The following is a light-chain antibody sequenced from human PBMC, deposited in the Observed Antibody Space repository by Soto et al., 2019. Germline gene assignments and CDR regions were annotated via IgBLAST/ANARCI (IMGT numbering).Light chain of an antibody. Sequence: EIVLTQSPGTLSLSPGERATLSCRASQSVSSSYLAWYQQKPGQAPRLLIYGASSRATGIPDRFSGSGSGTDFTLTISGLEPADFSVDYCQQYGSSPKYTFGEGTKLEIK. CDR3: QQYGSSPKYT. CDR1: QSVSSSY. CDR2: GAS. V-gene: IGKV3-20*01. J-gene: IGKJ2*01.